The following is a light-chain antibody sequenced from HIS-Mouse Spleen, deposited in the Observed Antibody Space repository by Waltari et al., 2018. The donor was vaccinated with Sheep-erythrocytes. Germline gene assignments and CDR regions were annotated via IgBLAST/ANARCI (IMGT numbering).Light chain of an antibody. CDR1: QGISSY. J-gene: IGKJ2*01. CDR3: QQLNSYPHT. Sequence: DIQLTQSPSFLSASVGDRVTITCRASQGISSYLAWYKQKPGKVPKLLIYAASTLQSGVPSRFSGSGSGTEFTLTISSLQPEDFATYYCQQLNSYPHTFGQGTKLEIK. V-gene: IGKV1-9*01. CDR2: AAS.